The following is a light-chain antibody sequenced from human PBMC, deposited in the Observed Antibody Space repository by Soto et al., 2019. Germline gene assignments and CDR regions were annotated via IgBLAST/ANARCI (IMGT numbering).Light chain of an antibody. J-gene: IGKJ3*01. Sequence: EIVMTQSPATLSVSPGERATLSCRASQSVSSNLAWYQQKPGQAPRLLIYGASNRATGNPARLSGSGSGTEFSLTLGGLHSEDFAVYYGQQYNNWPPVCTFGPWTKVHI. CDR3: QQYNNWPPVCT. CDR1: QSVSSN. CDR2: GAS. V-gene: IGKV3-15*01.